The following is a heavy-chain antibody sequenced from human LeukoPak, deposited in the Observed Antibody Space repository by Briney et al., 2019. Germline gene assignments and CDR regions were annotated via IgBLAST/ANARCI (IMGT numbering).Heavy chain of an antibody. CDR2: IYHSGST. CDR3: ARQGLYYYDRSGPDAFDI. V-gene: IGHV4-38-2*01. J-gene: IGHJ3*02. CDR1: GYSISSGYY. D-gene: IGHD3-22*01. Sequence: PSETLSLTCAVSGYSISSGYYWGWIRPPPGKGLEWIGSIYHSGSTYYNPSLKSRVTISVDTSKNQFSLKLSSVTAADTAVYYCARQGLYYYDRSGPDAFDIWGQGTMVTVSS.